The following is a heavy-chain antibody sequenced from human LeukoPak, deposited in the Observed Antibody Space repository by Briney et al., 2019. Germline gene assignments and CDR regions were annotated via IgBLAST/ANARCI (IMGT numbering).Heavy chain of an antibody. CDR3: ASQVYCNGGSCYSNF. D-gene: IGHD2-15*01. Sequence: PSKTLSLTCTVSGGSISSSSYYWGWLRQPPGKGLEWIGNIYYSGSTYYNPSLKSRVTISVDTSKNQFSLKLSSVTAADTAVYYCASQVYCNGGSCYSNFWGQGTLVTVSS. V-gene: IGHV4-39*01. CDR2: IYYSGST. J-gene: IGHJ4*02. CDR1: GGSISSSSYY.